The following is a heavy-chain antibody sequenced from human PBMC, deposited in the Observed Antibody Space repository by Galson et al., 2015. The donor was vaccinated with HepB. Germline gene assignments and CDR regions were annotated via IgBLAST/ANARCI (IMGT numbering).Heavy chain of an antibody. CDR3: ARLPTYTYGLFDF. D-gene: IGHD5-18*01. CDR2: IDPSDSQT. V-gene: IGHV5-10-1*01. J-gene: IGHJ4*02. CDR1: GYTFTSYD. Sequence: KVSCKASGYTFTSYDITWVRQMPGTGLEWMGRIDPSDSQTTYSPSFQGHVTFSADKSINTAYLQWSSLRASDTAMYYCARLPTYTYGLFDFWGQGTLVTVSS.